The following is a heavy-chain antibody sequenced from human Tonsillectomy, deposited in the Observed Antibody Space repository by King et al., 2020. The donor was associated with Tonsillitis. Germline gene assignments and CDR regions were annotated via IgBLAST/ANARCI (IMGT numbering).Heavy chain of an antibody. V-gene: IGHV4-39*01. Sequence: QLQESGPGLVKPSETLSLTCTVSGGSIRSSSFYWGWIRQPPGKGLEWIGFIYYSGSSYYNPSLKSRVTISVDTSKNQFSLKLSSVTAADTAVYYCARHVDCGYYDSSTYYGYFDSWGQGTAVTVSS. D-gene: IGHD3-22*01. CDR3: ARHVDCGYYDSSTYYGYFDS. J-gene: IGHJ4*02. CDR1: GGSIRSSSFY. CDR2: IYYSGSS.